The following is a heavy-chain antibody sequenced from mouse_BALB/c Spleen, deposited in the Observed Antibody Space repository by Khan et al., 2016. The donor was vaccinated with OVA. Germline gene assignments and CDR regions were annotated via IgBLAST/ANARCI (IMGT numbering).Heavy chain of an antibody. CDR3: AIIYYVLAWFSY. Sequence: QVQLKESGPGLVAPSQSLSITCTVSGLSLTNYGVSWVRQPPGKGLEWLGVIWGDGNTNYHSALISRLSVSKDNSKSQVFLKLNSLRTDDTATYYFAIIYYVLAWFSYGGQGTLVTVSA. V-gene: IGHV2-3*01. J-gene: IGHJ3*01. CDR2: IWGDGNT. D-gene: IGHD1-1*01. CDR1: GLSLTNYG.